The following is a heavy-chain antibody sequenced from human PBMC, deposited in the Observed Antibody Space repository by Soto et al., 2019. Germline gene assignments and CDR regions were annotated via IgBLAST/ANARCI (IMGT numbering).Heavy chain of an antibody. D-gene: IGHD3-22*01. V-gene: IGHV5-51*01. CDR3: ARRALDPSGQYYPYNWFDS. Sequence: EVQLVQSGAEMRKPGESLKISCKTSGYVFNKYWIAWVRQMPGKGLEGIGIIDPVDADDRYSPSFQGQVTISVDKSNSSAYLRWDHLKQSDTATYFCARRALDPSGQYYPYNWFDSWGQGTQVTVSS. J-gene: IGHJ5*01. CDR2: IDPVDADD. CDR1: GYVFNKYW.